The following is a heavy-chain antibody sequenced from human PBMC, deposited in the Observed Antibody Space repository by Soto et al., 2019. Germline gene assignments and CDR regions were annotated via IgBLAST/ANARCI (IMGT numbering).Heavy chain of an antibody. Sequence: ESGGGVVQPGRSLRLSCAASGFSFSRYALHWVRQAPGKGLEWVAVISYDGSNRYYADSEKGRFTISRDNSKNTLYLQMNSLRVEDTALYYCARDIDGFFDYWGQGTLVTVSS. CDR2: ISYDGSNR. CDR3: ARDIDGFFDY. J-gene: IGHJ4*02. D-gene: IGHD3-3*01. V-gene: IGHV3-30-3*01. CDR1: GFSFSRYA.